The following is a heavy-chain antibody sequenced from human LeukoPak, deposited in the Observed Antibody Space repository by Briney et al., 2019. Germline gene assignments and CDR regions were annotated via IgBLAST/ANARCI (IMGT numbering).Heavy chain of an antibody. V-gene: IGHV3-30-3*01. J-gene: IGHJ4*02. CDR3: ANQYSSGWYGDYFDY. CDR1: GFTFSSYA. Sequence: TGGSLRLSCAASGFTFSSYAMRWVRQAPGKGLEWVAVISYDGSNKYYADSVKGRFTISRDNSKNTLYLQMNSLRAEDTAVYYCANQYSSGWYGDYFDYWGQGTLVTVSS. CDR2: ISYDGSNK. D-gene: IGHD6-19*01.